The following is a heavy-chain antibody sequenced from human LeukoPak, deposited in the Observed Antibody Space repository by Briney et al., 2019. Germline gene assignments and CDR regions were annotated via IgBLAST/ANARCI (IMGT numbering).Heavy chain of an antibody. D-gene: IGHD1-1*01. CDR3: ARIVGRGCNWNDPPFDY. J-gene: IGHJ4*02. Sequence: SGPTLVNPTQTLTLTCTFSGFSLSTGGMCVSWIRQPPGKALEWLARIDWDDDKYYSTSLKTRLTISKDTSKNQVVLTMTNMDPVDTATYYCARIVGRGCNWNDPPFDYWGQGTLVTVSS. CDR2: IDWDDDK. CDR1: GFSLSTGGMC. V-gene: IGHV2-70*11.